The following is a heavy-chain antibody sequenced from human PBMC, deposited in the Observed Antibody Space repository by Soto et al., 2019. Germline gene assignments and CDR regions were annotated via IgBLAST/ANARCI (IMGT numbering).Heavy chain of an antibody. CDR1: GFPFISYA. CDR3: AKGKPYYYDSSGYLALDY. D-gene: IGHD3-22*01. J-gene: IGHJ4*02. CDR2: ISGSGGST. Sequence: GWSLSLSYAGSGFPFISYAISCVLQAPGKGLEWVSAISGSGGSTYYADSVKGRFTISRDNSKNTLYLQMNSLRAEDTAVYYCAKGKPYYYDSSGYLALDYWGQGTLVTVSS. V-gene: IGHV3-23*01.